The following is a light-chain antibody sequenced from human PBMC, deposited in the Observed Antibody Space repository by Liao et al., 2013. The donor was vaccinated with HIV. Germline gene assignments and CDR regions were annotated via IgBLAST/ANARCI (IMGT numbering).Light chain of an antibody. V-gene: IGLV3-1*01. J-gene: IGLJ3*02. Sequence: SYELTQPPSVSVSPGQTASITCSGDKLGDKYTSWYQQKPGQSPEVVLYQDTKRPSGIPERFSGSNSGSTATLTISGTQAMDEADYYCQAWDSSTGVFGGGTKLTVL. CDR2: QDT. CDR1: KLGDKY. CDR3: QAWDSSTGV.